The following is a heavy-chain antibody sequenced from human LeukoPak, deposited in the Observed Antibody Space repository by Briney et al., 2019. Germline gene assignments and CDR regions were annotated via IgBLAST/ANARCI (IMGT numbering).Heavy chain of an antibody. Sequence: ASVKVSCKASGGTFSSYAISWVRQAPGQGLEWMGRIIPIFGTANSAQKFQARLTITTTESTSTAYIELSSLRSEDTAVYYCARERETDYDILTGYWRYFDYWGQGTLVTVSS. D-gene: IGHD3-9*01. J-gene: IGHJ4*02. CDR2: IIPIFGTA. CDR1: GGTFSSYA. V-gene: IGHV1-69*05. CDR3: ARERETDYDILTGYWRYFDY.